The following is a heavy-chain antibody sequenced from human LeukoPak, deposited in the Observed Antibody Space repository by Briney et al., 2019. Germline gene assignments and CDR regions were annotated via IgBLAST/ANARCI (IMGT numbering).Heavy chain of an antibody. CDR3: ARDQYCGGDCYSRAFDI. CDR2: IYHSGST. Sequence: SQTLSLTCAVSGGSISSGGYSRSWIRQPPGKGLEWIGYIYHSGSTYYNPSLKSRVTISVDRSKNQFSLKLSSVTAADTAVYYCARDQYCGGDCYSRAFDIWGQGTMVTVSS. J-gene: IGHJ3*02. V-gene: IGHV4-30-2*01. CDR1: GGSISSGGYS. D-gene: IGHD2-21*02.